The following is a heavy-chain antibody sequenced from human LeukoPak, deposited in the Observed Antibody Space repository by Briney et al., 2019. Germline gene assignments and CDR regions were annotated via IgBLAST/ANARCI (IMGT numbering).Heavy chain of an antibody. CDR2: MSPNSGNT. CDR1: GYTFTSYD. CDR3: ARGPPNWGYDY. V-gene: IGHV1-8*01. J-gene: IGHJ4*02. Sequence: ASVKVSCKASGYTFTSYDINWARQATGQGPEWLGWMSPNSGNTGYAQKFQGRVTMTRSTSMSTAYMELSSLRSEDTAVYYCARGPPNWGYDYWGQGTLVTVSS. D-gene: IGHD7-27*01.